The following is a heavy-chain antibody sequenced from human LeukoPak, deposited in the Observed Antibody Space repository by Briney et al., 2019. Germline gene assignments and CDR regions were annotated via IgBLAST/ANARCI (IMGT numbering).Heavy chain of an antibody. V-gene: IGHV3-21*01. CDR3: AREDNYYGSGTPFDY. Sequence: GGSLRLSSAASGFTFSTYSMNWVRQAPGRGLEWVSSISSTSSYIYYADSVKGRFTISRDNAKNSLYLQMNSLRAEDTAVYYCAREDNYYGSGTPFDYWGQGTLVTVSS. D-gene: IGHD3-10*01. CDR1: GFTFSTYS. J-gene: IGHJ4*02. CDR2: ISSTSSYI.